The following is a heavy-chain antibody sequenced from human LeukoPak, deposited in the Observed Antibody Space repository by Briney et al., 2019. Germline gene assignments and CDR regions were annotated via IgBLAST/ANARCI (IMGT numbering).Heavy chain of an antibody. J-gene: IGHJ2*01. CDR3: ARDLSPNRYFDL. V-gene: IGHV4-59*01. CDR1: GGSISSYY. CDR2: IYYSGST. Sequence: SETLSLTCAVSGGSISSYYWSWIRQPPGKGLEWIGYIYYSGSTNYNPSLKSRVTISVDTSKNQFSLKLSSVTAADTAVYYCARDLSPNRYFDLWGRGTLVTVSS.